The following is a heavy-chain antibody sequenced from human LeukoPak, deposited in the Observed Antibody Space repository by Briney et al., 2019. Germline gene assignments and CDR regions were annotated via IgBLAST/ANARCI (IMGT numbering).Heavy chain of an antibody. CDR3: ARAPYYYDSSGYPD. CDR2: INPSGGST. D-gene: IGHD3-22*01. J-gene: IGHJ1*01. Sequence: ASVKVSCKASGYTFTSYYMHWVRQAPGQGLEWMGIINPSGGSTSYAQKLQGRVTMTTDTSTSTAYMELRSLRSDDTAVYYCARAPYYYDSSGYPDWGQGTLVTVSS. V-gene: IGHV1-46*01. CDR1: GYTFTSYY.